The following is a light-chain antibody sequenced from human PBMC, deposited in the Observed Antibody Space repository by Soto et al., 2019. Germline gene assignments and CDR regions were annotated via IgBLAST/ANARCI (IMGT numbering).Light chain of an antibody. J-gene: IGLJ2*01. CDR3: QTWGTGTSGVV. V-gene: IGLV4-69*01. CDR1: SGHSSYA. Sequence: QSVLTQSPSASASLGASVKLTCTLSSGHSSYAIAWHQQQPEKGPRYLMKLNSDGSHSKGDGIPDRFSGSSSGAERYLTISSLQSEDEADYYCQTWGTGTSGVVFGGGTKVTVL. CDR2: LNSDGSH.